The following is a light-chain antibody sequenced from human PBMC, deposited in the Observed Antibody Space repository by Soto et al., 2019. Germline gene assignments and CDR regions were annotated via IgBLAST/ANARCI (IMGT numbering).Light chain of an antibody. J-gene: IGKJ1*01. CDR1: QTVSNFY. CDR3: QQYGSSPRT. V-gene: IGKV3-20*01. Sequence: EIVLTQSPGTLSVSPGERATLSCRASQTVSNFYLAWYQQKPGQAPRLLIYGATSRATGIPDRFSGSGSGTDFTLTISRLQPGDFAVYYCQQYGSSPRTFGQGTKVEIK. CDR2: GAT.